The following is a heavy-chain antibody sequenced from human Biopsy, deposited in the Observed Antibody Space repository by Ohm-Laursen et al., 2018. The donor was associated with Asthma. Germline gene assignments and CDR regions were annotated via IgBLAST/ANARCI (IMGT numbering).Heavy chain of an antibody. CDR1: GGSIISSSW. J-gene: IGHJ5*02. CDR3: ARASVAASSNWFDT. Sequence: SETLSLTCTVSGGSIISSSWWSWVRQTPGKGLEWIGEIYHSGPTNYNPSLKSRVTISVDKSKNQFSLKLTSVTAADTAVYYCARASVAASSNWFDTWGQGTLVTVSS. V-gene: IGHV4-4*02. D-gene: IGHD6-19*01. CDR2: IYHSGPT.